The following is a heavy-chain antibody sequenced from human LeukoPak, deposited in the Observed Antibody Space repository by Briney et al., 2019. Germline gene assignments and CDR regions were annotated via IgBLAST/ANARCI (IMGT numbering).Heavy chain of an antibody. CDR3: AKRGVVIRVILVGFHKEAQYFDS. CDR1: GITLSNYG. D-gene: IGHD3-22*01. CDR2: ISDSGGRT. J-gene: IGHJ4*02. V-gene: IGHV3-23*01. Sequence: GGSLRLSCAVSGITLSNYGMSWVRQTPGKGLEWVAGISDSGGRTSYADSVKGRFTISRDNPKNTLYLQMDSLRAEDTAVYFCAKRGVVIRVILVGFHKEAQYFDSWGQGALVTVSS.